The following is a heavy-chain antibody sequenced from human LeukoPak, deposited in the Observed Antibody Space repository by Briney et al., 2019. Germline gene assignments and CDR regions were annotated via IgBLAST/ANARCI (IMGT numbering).Heavy chain of an antibody. Sequence: GGSLRLSCAASGFTVSSNYMSWVRQAPGKGLEWLSYISSSGANRYYAESVKGRFTVSRDNGKDAHYLQMNSLRVEDTAVYYCARGRYSLFELVLDVWGKGTTVTISS. J-gene: IGHJ6*04. V-gene: IGHV3-11*04. D-gene: IGHD6-13*01. CDR3: ARGRYSLFELVLDV. CDR2: ISSSGANR. CDR1: GFTVSSNY.